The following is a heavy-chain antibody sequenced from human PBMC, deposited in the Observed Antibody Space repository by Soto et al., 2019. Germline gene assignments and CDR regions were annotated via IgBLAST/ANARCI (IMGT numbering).Heavy chain of an antibody. Sequence: PVGSLRLSCTTSTLSFSDHTMSWVRQAPGKGLEWVSDINNSGHYTYYADSVKGRFTISRDNSKNTMFLQMNNLRVEDTAMYYCARRPDAFDIWGQGTMVTVSS. CDR3: ARRPDAFDI. J-gene: IGHJ3*02. V-gene: IGHV3-23*01. CDR1: TLSFSDHT. CDR2: INNSGHYT.